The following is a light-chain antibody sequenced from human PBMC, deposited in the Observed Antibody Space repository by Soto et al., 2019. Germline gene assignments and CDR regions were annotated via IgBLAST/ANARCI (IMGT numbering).Light chain of an antibody. CDR2: KAS. V-gene: IGKV1-5*03. CDR1: QSVNTW. Sequence: DIQMTQSPSTLSASVGDSVNITCRASQSVNTWLAWYQQKPGKAPKLLIYKASSLESGVPSRFSGSGSGTEFTLTISSLQPDDFATYYCQQYTTCSRTFGQGTKVEIK. J-gene: IGKJ1*01. CDR3: QQYTTCSRT.